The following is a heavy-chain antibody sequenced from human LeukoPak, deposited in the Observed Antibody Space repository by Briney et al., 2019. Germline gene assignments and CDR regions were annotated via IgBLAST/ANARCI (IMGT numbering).Heavy chain of an antibody. CDR1: GYTFTSYY. Sequence: GASVKVSCKASGYTFTSYYMHWVRQAPGQGLEWMGIINPSGGSTSYAQKFQGRVTMTRDTSTSTVYMELRSLRSDDTAVYYCAGGQGMWAFDIWGQGTMVTVSS. CDR3: AGGQGMWAFDI. CDR2: INPSGGST. D-gene: IGHD2-21*01. V-gene: IGHV1-46*01. J-gene: IGHJ3*02.